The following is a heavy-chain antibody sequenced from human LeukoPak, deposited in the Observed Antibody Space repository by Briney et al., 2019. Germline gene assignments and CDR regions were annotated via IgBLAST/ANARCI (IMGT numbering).Heavy chain of an antibody. Sequence: GGSLRLSCAASGFTFSTYAMSWVRQAPGKGLEWVSSISSGSSYTSYTDSVKGRFTISRDNAKNSLHLQMNSLRAEDTAVYYCASYGVEAFDIWGRGTMVTVSS. CDR3: ASYGVEAFDI. D-gene: IGHD4-17*01. J-gene: IGHJ3*02. CDR1: GFTFSTYA. V-gene: IGHV3-21*01. CDR2: ISSGSSYT.